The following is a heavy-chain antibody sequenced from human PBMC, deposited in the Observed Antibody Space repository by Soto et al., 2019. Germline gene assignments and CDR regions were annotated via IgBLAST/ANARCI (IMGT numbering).Heavy chain of an antibody. CDR2: ISVYNGDT. D-gene: IGHD1-20*01. Sequence: QVQLVQSGGEVKKPGASVKVSCKASGYIFTTYDINWVRQAPGQGLEWVGWISVYNGDTNSAQKLQGRVTMTTDTSTSTAYMELRSVRSDDTAVYYCARVNRYHYYGMDVWGQGTTVTVSS. J-gene: IGHJ6*02. V-gene: IGHV1-18*04. CDR1: GYIFTTYD. CDR3: ARVNRYHYYGMDV.